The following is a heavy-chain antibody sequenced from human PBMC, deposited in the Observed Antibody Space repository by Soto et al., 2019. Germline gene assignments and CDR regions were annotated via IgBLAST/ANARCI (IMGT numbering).Heavy chain of an antibody. D-gene: IGHD3-3*01. CDR1: GFTFSSYA. CDR2: ISYDGSNK. J-gene: IGHJ6*02. V-gene: IGHV3-30-3*01. CDR3: ARVGPTDYDFWSGYPSWYYYYGMDV. Sequence: PGGSLRLSCAASGFTFSSYAMHWVRQAPGKGLEWVAVISYDGSNKYYADSVKGRFTISRDNSKNTLYLQMNSLRAEDTAVYYCARVGPTDYDFWSGYPSWYYYYGMDVWGQGTTVTVSS.